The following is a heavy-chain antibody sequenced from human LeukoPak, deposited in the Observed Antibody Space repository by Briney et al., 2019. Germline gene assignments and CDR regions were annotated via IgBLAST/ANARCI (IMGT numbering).Heavy chain of an antibody. V-gene: IGHV4-39*01. CDR3: ARRHSSGWLDY. D-gene: IGHD6-19*01. CDR2: IYYSGNT. J-gene: IGHJ4*02. CDR1: GGSISSYY. Sequence: SETLSLTCTVSGGSISSYYWGWIRQPPGKGLEWIGSIYYSGNTYYNPSLKSRVTISVDTSKNQFSLTLSSVTAADTAVYYCARRHSSGWLDYWGQGTLVTVSS.